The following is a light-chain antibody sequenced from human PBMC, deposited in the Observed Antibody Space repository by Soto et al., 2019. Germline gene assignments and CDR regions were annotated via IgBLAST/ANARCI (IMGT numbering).Light chain of an antibody. Sequence: EIVLTQSPGTLSLSPGERATLSCRASQSVNSNYLAWFQQKPGQAPRLLIYAASSRATGIPDRFSGSGSGTDFTLTISRLEPEDFAVYYCQQYGSSPMYTFGQGTKVDIK. J-gene: IGKJ2*01. CDR3: QQYGSSPMYT. CDR2: AAS. CDR1: QSVNSNY. V-gene: IGKV3-20*01.